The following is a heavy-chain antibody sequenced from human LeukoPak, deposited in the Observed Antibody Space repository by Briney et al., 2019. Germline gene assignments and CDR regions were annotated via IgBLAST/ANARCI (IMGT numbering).Heavy chain of an antibody. CDR2: IYYSGST. J-gene: IGHJ4*02. D-gene: IGHD5-12*01. CDR1: GGSISSYY. V-gene: IGHV4-59*01. Sequence: SETLSLTCTVSGGSISSYYWSWIRRPPGKGLEWIGYIYYSGSTNYNPSLKSRVTISVDTSKNQFSLKLSSVTAADTAVYYCARVPWQYYFDYWGQGTLVTVSS. CDR3: ARVPWQYYFDY.